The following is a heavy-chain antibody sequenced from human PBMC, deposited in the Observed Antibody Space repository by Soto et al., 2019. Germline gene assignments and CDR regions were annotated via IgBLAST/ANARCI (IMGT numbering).Heavy chain of an antibody. V-gene: IGHV4-31*03. CDR3: ARGSYYYDSSGYLVSSYWFDP. CDR2: IYYSGST. Sequence: SETLSLTCTVSGGSISSSGYYWSWIRQHPGKGLEWIGYIYYSGSTYYNPSLKSRVTISVDTSKNQFSLKLSSVTAADTAVYYCARGSYYYDSSGYLVSSYWFDPWGQGTLVTVSS. J-gene: IGHJ5*02. D-gene: IGHD3-22*01. CDR1: GGSISSSGYY.